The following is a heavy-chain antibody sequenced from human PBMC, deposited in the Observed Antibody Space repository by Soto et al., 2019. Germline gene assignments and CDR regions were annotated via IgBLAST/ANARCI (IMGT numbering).Heavy chain of an antibody. CDR1: RFTFSDYS. CDR2: ISTSGSTI. D-gene: IGHD3-10*01. CDR3: AREGPRKGTYLFDY. Sequence: QVQLVESGGGLVKPGGSLRLSCAASRFTFSDYSMSWIRQAPGRGPEWVSYISTSGSTIFYADSVKGRFTRSRDNTMSLLYLQMNSLRVEDAAIYYCAREGPRKGTYLFDYWGQGTLVTVSS. V-gene: IGHV3-11*01. J-gene: IGHJ4*02.